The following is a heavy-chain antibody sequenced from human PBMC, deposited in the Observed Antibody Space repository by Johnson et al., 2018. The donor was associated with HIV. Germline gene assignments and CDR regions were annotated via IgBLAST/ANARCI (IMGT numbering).Heavy chain of an antibody. V-gene: IGHV3-9*01. CDR1: GFTFDDYA. CDR2: ISWNSGSI. Sequence: VQLVESGGGLVQPGRSLRLSCAASGFTFDDYAMHWVRQAPGKGLEWVSGISWNSGSIGYADSVKGRFTIYRDNAKNSLYLQMNSLRAGDTALYYCARLPGCYSRDGFNIWGQGTMVTVSS. D-gene: IGHD6-19*01. CDR3: ARLPGCYSRDGFNI. J-gene: IGHJ3*02.